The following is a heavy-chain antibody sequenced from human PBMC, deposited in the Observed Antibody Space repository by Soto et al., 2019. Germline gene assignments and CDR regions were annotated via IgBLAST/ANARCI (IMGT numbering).Heavy chain of an antibody. J-gene: IGHJ4*02. D-gene: IGHD3-3*01. CDR3: ARRRGGSWSGYSDF. V-gene: IGHV4-4*02. Sequence: KTSETLSLTCAVSGVSINSSNWWTWVRQPPGKGLEWVGEIFHSGSTTYNPYLRSRVTISVDKSKNQFSLKLTSVTAADTAVYYCARRRGGSWSGYSDFWGQGTLGTVSS. CDR2: IFHSGST. CDR1: GVSINSSNW.